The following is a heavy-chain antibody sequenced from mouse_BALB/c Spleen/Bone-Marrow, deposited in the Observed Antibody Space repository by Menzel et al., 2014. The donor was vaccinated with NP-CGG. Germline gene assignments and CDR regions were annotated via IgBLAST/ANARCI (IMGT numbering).Heavy chain of an antibody. Sequence: VHVKQSGAELVKPGASVKLSCTVSGFNIKDTYMHWVKQRPEQGLEWIGRIDPANGNTKYDPKFQGKATITADTSSNTAYLQLSSLASEDTAVYYCASYYYGSSSFAYWGQGTMVTVSA. CDR2: IDPANGNT. V-gene: IGHV14-3*02. CDR1: GFNIKDTY. J-gene: IGHJ3*01. D-gene: IGHD1-1*01. CDR3: ASYYYGSSSFAY.